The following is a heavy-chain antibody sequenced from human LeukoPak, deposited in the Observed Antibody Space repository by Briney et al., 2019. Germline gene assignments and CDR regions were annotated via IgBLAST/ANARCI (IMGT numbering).Heavy chain of an antibody. CDR3: ARQRAPDY. J-gene: IGHJ4*02. Sequence: MPSETLSLTCTVSGGSISSYYWSWIRQPPGKGLEWIGYINYSGNTKYNLSLKSRLTISIDTSKNEFSLKLTSVTAADTAIYYCARQRAPDYWGQGILVTVSS. V-gene: IGHV4-59*08. CDR1: GGSISSYY. CDR2: INYSGNT.